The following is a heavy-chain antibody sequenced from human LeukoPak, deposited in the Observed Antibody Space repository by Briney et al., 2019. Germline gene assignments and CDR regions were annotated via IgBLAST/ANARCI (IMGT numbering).Heavy chain of an antibody. Sequence: PSETLSLTCTVSGGSISSYYWSWIRQPPGKGLEWIGYIYYSGSTNYNPALKGRVTILVDTSKNQFSLKLSSVTAADTALYYCARRAEGYFDYWGQGTLVTVSS. V-gene: IGHV4-59*08. CDR2: IYYSGST. CDR3: ARRAEGYFDY. CDR1: GGSISSYY. J-gene: IGHJ4*02.